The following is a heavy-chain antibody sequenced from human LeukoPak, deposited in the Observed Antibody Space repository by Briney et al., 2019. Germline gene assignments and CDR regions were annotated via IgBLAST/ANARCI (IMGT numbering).Heavy chain of an antibody. V-gene: IGHV3-11*04. CDR2: ISSSGSTI. CDR1: GFTFSDYY. J-gene: IGHJ6*03. Sequence: GGSLRLSCAASGFTFSDYYMSWIRQAPGKGLEWVSYISSSGSTIYYADSVKGRFTISRDNAKNSLYLQMNSLRAEDTAVYYCARVHLADYYGSGSYYYYMDVWGKGTTVTISS. D-gene: IGHD3-10*01. CDR3: ARVHLADYYGSGSYYYYMDV.